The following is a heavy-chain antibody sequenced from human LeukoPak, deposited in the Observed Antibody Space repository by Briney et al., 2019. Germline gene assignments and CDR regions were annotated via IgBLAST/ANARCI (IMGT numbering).Heavy chain of an antibody. CDR3: ARGGSYLSAFDI. Sequence: GGSLRLSCAASGFTFDDYAMHWVRQAPGKGLEWVSAISGSASSTYHADSVKGRFTISRDNSKNTLYLQMNSLRAEDTAVYYCARGGSYLSAFDIWGQGTMVTVSS. D-gene: IGHD1-26*01. J-gene: IGHJ3*02. CDR2: ISGSASST. CDR1: GFTFDDYA. V-gene: IGHV3-23*01.